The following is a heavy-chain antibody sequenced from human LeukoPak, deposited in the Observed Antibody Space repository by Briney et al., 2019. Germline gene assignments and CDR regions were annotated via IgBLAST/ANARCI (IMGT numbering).Heavy chain of an antibody. Sequence: SETLSLTCTVSGGSISSYYWSWIRQPAGKGLEWIGRIYTSGSTNYNPSLRSRVTMSVDTSKNQFSLKLSSVTAADTAVYYCARVPYYYGSGSYYYYGMDVWGQGTTVTVSS. CDR3: ARVPYYYGSGSYYYYGMDV. V-gene: IGHV4-4*07. CDR2: IYTSGST. J-gene: IGHJ6*02. D-gene: IGHD3-10*01. CDR1: GGSISSYY.